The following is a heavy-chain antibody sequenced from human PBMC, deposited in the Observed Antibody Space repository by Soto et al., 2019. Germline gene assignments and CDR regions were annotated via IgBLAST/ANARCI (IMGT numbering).Heavy chain of an antibody. CDR1: RARVSSDSAT. Sequence: SQTLSLTYALSRARVSSDSATWHWLRQSPSRGLEWLGRKYYRSKWYNHYAVSVKSRITVNPDTSKNQFSLQLNSVTPEDTAMYYCARSGPGGYIAYWGQGTLVTVSS. V-gene: IGHV6-1*01. CDR2: KYYRSKWYN. CDR3: ARSGPGGYIAY. D-gene: IGHD3-22*01. J-gene: IGHJ4*02.